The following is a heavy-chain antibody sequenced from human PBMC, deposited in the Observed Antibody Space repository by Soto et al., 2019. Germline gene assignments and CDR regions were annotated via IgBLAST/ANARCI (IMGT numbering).Heavy chain of an antibody. Sequence: PGGSLRLSCSASGFTFSSYAMHWVRQAPGKGLEYVSAICCNWGSTFFADSVKGRFTISRDNFKNTFFFQMSSLRAEDTAVYYCVKDLPYSPFDYWGQGTLVTVPQ. CDR3: VKDLPYSPFDY. CDR1: GFTFSSYA. D-gene: IGHD2-15*01. V-gene: IGHV3-64D*08. CDR2: ICCNWGST. J-gene: IGHJ4*02.